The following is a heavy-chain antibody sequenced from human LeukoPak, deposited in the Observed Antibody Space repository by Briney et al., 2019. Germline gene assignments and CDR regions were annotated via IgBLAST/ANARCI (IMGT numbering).Heavy chain of an antibody. D-gene: IGHD2-15*01. CDR3: ARDLGLGYCRGGSCYSAYFDS. CDR1: GFTVSSNY. V-gene: IGHV3-66*01. Sequence: PGGSLRLSCAASGFTVSSNYMSWVRQAPGKGLEWVSVIYSGDSAHYADSVKGRFTISRDNSKNTLLLQMNSLRAEDTAVYYCARDLGLGYCRGGSCYSAYFDSWGQGTLVTVSS. J-gene: IGHJ4*02. CDR2: IYSGDSA.